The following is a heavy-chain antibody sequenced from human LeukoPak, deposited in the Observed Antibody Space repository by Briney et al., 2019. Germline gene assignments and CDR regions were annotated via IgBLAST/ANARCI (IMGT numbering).Heavy chain of an antibody. D-gene: IGHD3-9*01. V-gene: IGHV1-24*01. CDR1: GNTLTELS. CDR3: ARGYHPGVLRYFDWLLYGYYFDY. J-gene: IGHJ4*02. CDR2: FDPEDGET. Sequence: ASVKVSCKVSGNTLTELSTHWVRQAPGKGLEWMGGFDPEDGETIYAEKFQGRVTMTEDTSTDTAYMELSSLRSEDTAVYYCARGYHPGVLRYFDWLLYGYYFDYWGQGTLVTVSS.